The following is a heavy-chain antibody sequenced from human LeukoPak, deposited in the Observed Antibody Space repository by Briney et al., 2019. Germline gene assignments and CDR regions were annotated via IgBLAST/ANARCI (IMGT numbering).Heavy chain of an antibody. CDR2: ISVSSSGT. J-gene: IGHJ4*02. CDR1: GFTISSCS. Sequence: GGSLRLSCAASGFTISSCSMSWVRQPPGKGLEWVSGISVSSSGTYYADSVKGRFTISRDDSKNTLYLQMNSLGAEDMAVYYCAKSAAGITKYFDYWGQGTLVTVSS. D-gene: IGHD1-7*01. V-gene: IGHV3-23*01. CDR3: AKSAAGITKYFDY.